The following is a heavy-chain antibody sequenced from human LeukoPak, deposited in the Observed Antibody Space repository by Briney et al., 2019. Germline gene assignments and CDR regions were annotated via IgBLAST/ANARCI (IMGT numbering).Heavy chain of an antibody. D-gene: IGHD6-19*01. J-gene: IGHJ6*02. CDR1: GGFISSYY. CDR3: AREGEVAVAATRYYYYYGMDV. V-gene: IGHV4-4*07. Sequence: PSETLSLTCTVSGGFISSYYWSWIRQPAGKGLEWIGRVYTSGSHNYNPSLKSRVNMSVATSKNQFSLKLSSVTGADTAVYYCAREGEVAVAATRYYYYYGMDVWGQGTTVTVSS. CDR2: VYTSGSH.